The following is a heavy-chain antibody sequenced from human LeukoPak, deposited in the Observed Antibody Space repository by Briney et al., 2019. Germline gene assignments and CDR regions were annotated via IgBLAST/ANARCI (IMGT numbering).Heavy chain of an antibody. CDR1: GFTFSSYS. CDR2: ISSSSSYI. D-gene: IGHD3-22*01. CDR3: ARHDSSGYGGMDV. Sequence: GGSLRLSCAASGFTFSSYSMNWVRQAPGKGLEWVSSISSSSSYIYYADSVKGRFTISRDNAKNSLYLQMNSLRAEDTAVYYCARHDSSGYGGMDVWGQGTRSPSP. V-gene: IGHV3-21*01. J-gene: IGHJ6*02.